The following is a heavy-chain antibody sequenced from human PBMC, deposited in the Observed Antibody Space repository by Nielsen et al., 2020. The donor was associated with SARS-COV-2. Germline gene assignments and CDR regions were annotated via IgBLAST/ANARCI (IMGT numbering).Heavy chain of an antibody. J-gene: IGHJ2*01. V-gene: IGHV3-7*01. CDR2: IKADGSEK. Sequence: GESLKISCAASGFTFSYYWMSWVRQAPGKGLEWAANIKADGSEKNYVDSVKGRFTVSRDNAQKFLYLQMNSLRVEDTAVYYCARAGAATGTRWYFDLWGRGTLVTVSS. CDR3: ARAGAATGTRWYFDL. CDR1: GFTFSYYW. D-gene: IGHD1-1*01.